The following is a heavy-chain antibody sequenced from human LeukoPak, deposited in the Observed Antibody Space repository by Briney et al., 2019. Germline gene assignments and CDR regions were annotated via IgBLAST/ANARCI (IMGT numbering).Heavy chain of an antibody. CDR2: INHSGST. CDR3: ARDAYYYGSGSYFPFDY. Sequence: PSETLSLTCAVYGGSFSGYYGSGIRQPPGKGLDWIGEINHSGSTNYNPSLKSRVTISVDTSKNQFSLKLGSVTAADTAVYYCARDAYYYGSGSYFPFDYWGQGTLVTVSS. D-gene: IGHD3-10*01. V-gene: IGHV4-34*01. J-gene: IGHJ4*02. CDR1: GGSFSGYY.